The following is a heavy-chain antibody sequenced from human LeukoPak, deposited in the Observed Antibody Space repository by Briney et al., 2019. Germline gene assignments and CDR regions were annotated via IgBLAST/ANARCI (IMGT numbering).Heavy chain of an antibody. V-gene: IGHV3-11*04. D-gene: IGHD3-22*01. CDR3: ASTLPNVVIDDY. Sequence: PGGSLRLSCAASGFTFSDYYMSWIRQAPGKGLEWVSYISGSGGSIYYEVSVKGRFTISRDNAKNSLYLQMNSLRAEDTAVYYCASTLPNVVIDDYWGQGTLVTVSS. J-gene: IGHJ4*02. CDR1: GFTFSDYY. CDR2: ISGSGGSI.